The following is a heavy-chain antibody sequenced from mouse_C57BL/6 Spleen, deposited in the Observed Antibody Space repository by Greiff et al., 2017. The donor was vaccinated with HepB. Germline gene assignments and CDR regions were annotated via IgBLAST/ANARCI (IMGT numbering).Heavy chain of an antibody. V-gene: IGHV6-6*01. CDR1: GFTFSDAW. D-gene: IGHD2-2*01. CDR3: TRMVTTWGDY. Sequence: EVMLVESGGGLVQPGGSMKLSCAASGFTFSDAWMDWVRQSPEKGLEWVAEIRNKANNHATYYAESVKGRFTISRDDSKSSVYLQMNSLRAEDTGIYYCTRMVTTWGDYWGQGTTLTVSS. CDR2: IRNKANNHAT. J-gene: IGHJ2*01.